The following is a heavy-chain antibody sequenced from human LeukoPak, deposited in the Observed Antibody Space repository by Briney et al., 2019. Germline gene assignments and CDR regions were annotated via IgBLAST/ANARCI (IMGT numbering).Heavy chain of an antibody. J-gene: IGHJ5*02. D-gene: IGHD6-25*01. V-gene: IGHV4-39*01. CDR3: ARGVFYIAARHPNWFDP. CDR2: MYYRGST. CDR1: GGSISSSSYY. Sequence: SETLSLTCTVSGGSISSSSYYWGWIRQSPGKGLEWIGSMYYRGSTYYNPSLKSRVTLSVDTPKNQFSLKLSSVTAADTAVYYCARGVFYIAARHPNWFDPWGQGTLVTVSS.